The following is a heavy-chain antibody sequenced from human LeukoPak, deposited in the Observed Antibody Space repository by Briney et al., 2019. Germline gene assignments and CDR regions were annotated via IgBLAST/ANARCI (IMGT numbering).Heavy chain of an antibody. Sequence: GGSVRLFCAASGFTFRSYWMRGIRQAPGKGREGGANIKQDGTEIFYVDSVKGRFTIPRDNAKNSLYVQMHSLRCEDTAVLHCARGSSGDWGQGTLVTVSS. D-gene: IGHD6-25*01. CDR1: GFTFRSYW. CDR2: IKQDGTEI. J-gene: IGHJ4*02. V-gene: IGHV3-7*01. CDR3: ARGSSGD.